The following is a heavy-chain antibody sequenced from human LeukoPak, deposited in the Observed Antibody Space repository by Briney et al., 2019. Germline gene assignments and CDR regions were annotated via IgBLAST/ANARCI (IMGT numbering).Heavy chain of an antibody. V-gene: IGHV3-23*01. J-gene: IGHJ5*02. CDR2: IRGSGGST. D-gene: IGHD2-2*01. CDR3: AKDADCSSTSCYESSFDH. CDR1: GFTFSSYA. Sequence: PGGSLRLSCAASGFTFSSYAMIWVRQAPGKGLEWVSAIRGSGGSTYYADSVKGRFTISRDNSKNTLYLQMNSLRAEDTAVYYCAKDADCSSTSCYESSFDHWGQGTLVTVSS.